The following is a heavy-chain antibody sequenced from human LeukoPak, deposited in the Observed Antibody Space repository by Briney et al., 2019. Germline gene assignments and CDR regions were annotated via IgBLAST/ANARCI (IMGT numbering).Heavy chain of an antibody. Sequence: GASVKVSCKASGYIFISYGISWVRQAPGQGLEWMGWISAYNGNTKYAQKLQGGVTMTTDTSTSTAYMELRSLRSDDTAVYYCARDVRGIVGMDYFDYWGQGTLVTVSS. CDR3: ARDVRGIVGMDYFDY. J-gene: IGHJ4*02. V-gene: IGHV1-18*01. CDR1: GYIFISYG. D-gene: IGHD3-22*01. CDR2: ISAYNGNT.